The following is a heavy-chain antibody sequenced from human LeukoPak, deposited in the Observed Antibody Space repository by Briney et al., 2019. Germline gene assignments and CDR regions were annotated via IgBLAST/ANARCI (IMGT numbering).Heavy chain of an antibody. Sequence: SETLSLTCTVSGGSIRSHSWHWIRQSPGKGLEWIGSINYFGTTTYKPSLKSRVTLSVDTSKNQFSLKLTSVTAADTAVYYCARDIGGDTDGRASYWFAPWGQGTLVTVSS. CDR2: INYFGTT. CDR3: ARDIGGDTDGRASYWFAP. CDR1: GGSIRSHS. J-gene: IGHJ5*02. D-gene: IGHD1-1*01. V-gene: IGHV4-59*11.